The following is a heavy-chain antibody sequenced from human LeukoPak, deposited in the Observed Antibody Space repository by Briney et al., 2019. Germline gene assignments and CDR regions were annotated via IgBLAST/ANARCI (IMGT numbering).Heavy chain of an antibody. CDR1: GNYL. D-gene: IGHD2/OR15-2a*01. CDR3: VSFYETY. J-gene: IGHJ4*02. V-gene: IGHV3-74*01. Sequence: PGGSLRLSCAPSGNYLMHWVRQAPGKGLVWVSHINSDGSWTSYADSVKGRFTISKDNAKNTVYLQMNSLRAEDTAVYYCVSFYETYWGRGTLVTVSS. CDR2: INSDGSWT.